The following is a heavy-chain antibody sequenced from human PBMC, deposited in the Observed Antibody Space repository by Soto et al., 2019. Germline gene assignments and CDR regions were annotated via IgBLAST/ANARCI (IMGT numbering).Heavy chain of an antibody. J-gene: IGHJ6*02. V-gene: IGHV1-69*13. Sequence: SVKVSCKASGGTFSSYAISWVRQAPGQGLEWMGGIIPIFGTANYAQKFQGRVTITADESTSTAYMELSSLRSEDTAVYYCARAYYDILTGLSYYYYGMDVWGQGTTVTVSS. CDR2: IIPIFGTA. D-gene: IGHD3-9*01. CDR1: GGTFSSYA. CDR3: ARAYYDILTGLSYYYYGMDV.